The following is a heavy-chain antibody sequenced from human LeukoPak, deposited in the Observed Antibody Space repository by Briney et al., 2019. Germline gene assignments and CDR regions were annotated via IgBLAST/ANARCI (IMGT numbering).Heavy chain of an antibody. Sequence: PGGSLRLSCEASGFSFGSAWMHWVRQAPGKGLEWVSSISSSSNYIYYADSVKGRFTISRHNAKNSLYLQMNGLRAEDTAVYYCARDPSSGSFGDYYGMDVWGQGTTVTVSS. CDR1: GFSFGSAW. J-gene: IGHJ6*02. CDR2: ISSSSNYI. D-gene: IGHD6-19*01. CDR3: ARDPSSGSFGDYYGMDV. V-gene: IGHV3-21*01.